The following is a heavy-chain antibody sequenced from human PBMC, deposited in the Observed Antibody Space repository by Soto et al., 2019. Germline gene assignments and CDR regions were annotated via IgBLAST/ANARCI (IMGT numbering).Heavy chain of an antibody. CDR1: GFTFSSYG. D-gene: IGHD1-26*01. J-gene: IGHJ5*02. V-gene: IGHV3-30*18. CDR2: ISYDGSNK. CDR3: AKAGGGSDYDWFDP. Sequence: QVQLVESGGGVVQPGRSLRLSCAASGFTFSSYGMHWVRQAPGKGLEWVAVISYDGSNKYYADSVKGRFTISRDNSKNTLYLQMNSLRAEDTAVYYCAKAGGGSDYDWFDPWGQGTLVTVSS.